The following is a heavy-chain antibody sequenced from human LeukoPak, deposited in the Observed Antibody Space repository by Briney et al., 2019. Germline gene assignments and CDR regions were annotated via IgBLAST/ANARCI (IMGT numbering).Heavy chain of an antibody. Sequence: GGSLRLSCAASGFTFSSYEMNWVRQASGKGLEWVSYISSSGSTIYYADSVKGRFTISRDNAKNSLYLQMNSLRAEDTAVYYCAELGITMIGGVWGKGTTVTVSS. CDR3: AELGITMIGGV. J-gene: IGHJ6*03. CDR1: GFTFSSYE. CDR2: ISSSGSTI. D-gene: IGHD3-10*02. V-gene: IGHV3-48*03.